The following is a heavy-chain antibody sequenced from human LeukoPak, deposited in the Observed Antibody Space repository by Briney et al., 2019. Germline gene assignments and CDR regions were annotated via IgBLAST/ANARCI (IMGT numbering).Heavy chain of an antibody. CDR3: ARVKWDLPYYYNYYGLDV. Sequence: ASVKVSCKASGYTFTSYGISWVRQAPGQGLEWMGWITTYNGNTNYPQNLQGRVTMTTDTSTSTGYMELRSLRSDGTAVYYCARVKWDLPYYYNYYGLDVWGQGTTVTVSS. CDR1: GYTFTSYG. CDR2: ITTYNGNT. V-gene: IGHV1-18*01. D-gene: IGHD1-26*01. J-gene: IGHJ6*02.